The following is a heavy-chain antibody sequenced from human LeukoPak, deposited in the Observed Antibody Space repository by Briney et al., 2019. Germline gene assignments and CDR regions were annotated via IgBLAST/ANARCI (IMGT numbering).Heavy chain of an antibody. CDR2: LYSDGDT. CDR1: GLTVTNNY. CDR3: TYGDYPLTY. J-gene: IGHJ4*02. D-gene: IGHD4-17*01. Sequence: GGSLRLSCAASGLTVTNNYWHWVRQPPAKGPEWISLLYSDGDTKYADSVKGRFTFSRDSSRNTLYLQMNGLRAEDTAVYYCTYGDYPLTYWGQRTLVSVSS. V-gene: IGHV3-66*01.